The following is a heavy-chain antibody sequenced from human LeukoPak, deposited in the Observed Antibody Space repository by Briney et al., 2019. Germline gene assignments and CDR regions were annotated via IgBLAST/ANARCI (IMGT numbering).Heavy chain of an antibody. Sequence: GESLKISCEASGYSFTKYWIAWVRQTPGKGLEWMGIIYPGDSDTRYSPSFQGQVTVSADKSISTAYLQWSSLKASDTAMYYCARQGDYDFWSGYYPFDYWGQGTMVTVSS. CDR2: IYPGDSDT. J-gene: IGHJ3*01. V-gene: IGHV5-51*01. CDR3: ARQGDYDFWSGYYPFDY. CDR1: GYSFTKYW. D-gene: IGHD3-3*01.